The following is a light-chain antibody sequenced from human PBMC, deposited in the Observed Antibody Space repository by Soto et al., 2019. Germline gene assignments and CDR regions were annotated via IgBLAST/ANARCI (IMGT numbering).Light chain of an antibody. CDR2: GTS. V-gene: IGKV3-15*01. CDR3: QQYNKWPLT. J-gene: IGKJ4*01. CDR1: QTVSGN. Sequence: EIVMTQSPATLSVSPGERATLSCRASQTVSGNLVWYQQKPGQAPRLLIYGTSTRATGISARFSGSGSGTEFALTISSLQSEDCAVYYCQQYNKWPLTFGGGTKVEIK.